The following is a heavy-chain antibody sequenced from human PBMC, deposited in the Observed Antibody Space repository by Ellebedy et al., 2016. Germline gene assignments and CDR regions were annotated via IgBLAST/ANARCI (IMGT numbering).Heavy chain of an antibody. V-gene: IGHV3-30*04. Sequence: GGSLRLSXAASGFTFSSYAMHWVRQAPGKGLEWVAVISYDGSNKYYADSVKGRFTISRDNSKNTLYLQMNSLRAEDTAVYYCARDLGVRFGEYYYYYYGMDVWGQGTTVTVSS. CDR2: ISYDGSNK. J-gene: IGHJ6*02. CDR1: GFTFSSYA. D-gene: IGHD3-10*01. CDR3: ARDLGVRFGEYYYYYYGMDV.